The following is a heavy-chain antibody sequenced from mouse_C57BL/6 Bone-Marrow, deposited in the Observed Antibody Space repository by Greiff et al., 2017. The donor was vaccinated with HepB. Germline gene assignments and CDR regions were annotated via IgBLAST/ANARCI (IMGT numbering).Heavy chain of an antibody. J-gene: IGHJ1*03. Sequence: EVHLVESGAELVRPGASVKLSCTASGFNIKDDYMHWVKQRPEPGLEWIGWIDPENGDTEYASKFQGKATITADTSSNTAYLQLSSLASEDPAVYYWTSNPLYYYGSSDWYFDVWGTGTTVTVSS. CDR1: GFNIKDDY. CDR3: TSNPLYYYGSSDWYFDV. D-gene: IGHD1-1*01. V-gene: IGHV14-4*01. CDR2: IDPENGDT.